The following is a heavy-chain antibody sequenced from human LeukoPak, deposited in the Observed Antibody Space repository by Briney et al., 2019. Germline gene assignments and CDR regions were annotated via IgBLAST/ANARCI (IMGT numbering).Heavy chain of an antibody. Sequence: GGSLRLSCAASGFTISSNYMSWVRQAPGKGLEWVSVIYSGGSTYYADSVKGRFTISRDNAKNSLYLQMNSLRAEDTAVYYCARDWAGGLFDYWGQGTLVTVSS. J-gene: IGHJ4*02. CDR1: GFTISSNY. D-gene: IGHD3-16*01. CDR3: ARDWAGGLFDY. V-gene: IGHV3-53*01. CDR2: IYSGGST.